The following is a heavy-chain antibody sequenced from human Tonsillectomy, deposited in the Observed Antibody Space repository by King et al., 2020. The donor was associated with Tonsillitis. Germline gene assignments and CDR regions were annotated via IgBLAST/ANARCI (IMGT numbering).Heavy chain of an antibody. CDR3: AKEIKQVAGDWYFDL. Sequence: VQLVESGGGVVQPGRSLRLSCAASGFTFSRYGMHWVRQSPGEGLEWVAVIGNDGSVTYYADSVKGRSTLSRDNSENTLYMQMNSLRVEDTAVYYCAKEIKQVAGDWYFDLWGRGTLVIVSS. CDR1: GFTFSRYG. V-gene: IGHV3-30*18. J-gene: IGHJ2*01. CDR2: IGNDGSVT. D-gene: IGHD6-19*01.